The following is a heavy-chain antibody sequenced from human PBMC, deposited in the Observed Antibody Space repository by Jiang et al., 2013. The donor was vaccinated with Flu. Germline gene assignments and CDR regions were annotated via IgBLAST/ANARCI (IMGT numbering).Heavy chain of an antibody. CDR3: ARGSYCGGDCYSPDFDY. CDR1: GGSISSYY. V-gene: IGHV4-59*01. Sequence: TLSLTCTVSGGSISSYYWSWIRQPPGKGLEWIGYIYYSGSTNYNPSLKSRVTISVDTSKNQFSLKLSSVTAADTAVYYCARGSYCGGDCYSPDFDYWGQGTLVTVSS. CDR2: IYYSGST. D-gene: IGHD2-21*02. J-gene: IGHJ4*02.